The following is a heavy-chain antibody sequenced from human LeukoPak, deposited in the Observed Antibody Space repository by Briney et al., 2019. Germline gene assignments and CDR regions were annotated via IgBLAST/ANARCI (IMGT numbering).Heavy chain of an antibody. Sequence: PGGSLRLSCAASGFTFSSCEMNWVRQAPGKGLEWVSYISSSGSTIYYADSVKGRFTISRDNAKNSLYLQMNSLRAEDTAVYYCARLVDYYAYGYYFDYWGQGTLVTVSS. CDR3: ARLVDYYAYGYYFDY. CDR2: ISSSGSTI. CDR1: GFTFSSCE. J-gene: IGHJ4*02. V-gene: IGHV3-48*03. D-gene: IGHD3-10*01.